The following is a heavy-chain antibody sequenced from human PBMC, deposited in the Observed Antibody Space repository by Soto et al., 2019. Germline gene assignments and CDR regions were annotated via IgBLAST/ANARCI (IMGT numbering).Heavy chain of an antibody. CDR1: GGFISDYS. CDR3: ARESGDNWTYEVY. V-gene: IGHV4-4*07. Sequence: SSETLSLTCTVSGGFISDYSMSWIRQSAGKGLEWVGRVHINGNTHYNPSLRGRVTMSVDTSNNQFHLRVTSVTAADTAVYYCARESGDNWTYEVYWGQGTLVTVS. D-gene: IGHD1-7*01. J-gene: IGHJ4*02. CDR2: VHINGNT.